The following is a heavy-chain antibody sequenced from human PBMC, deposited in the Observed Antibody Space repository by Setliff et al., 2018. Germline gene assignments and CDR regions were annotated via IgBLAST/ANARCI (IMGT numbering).Heavy chain of an antibody. V-gene: IGHV4-59*08. D-gene: IGHD3-22*01. CDR1: TASMTYYY. J-gene: IGHJ4*02. CDR3: ASRDYYDNRGSLDF. CDR2: VYDTGST. Sequence: PSETLSLTCSASTASMTYYYWSWIRQPPGKGLEWIGHVYDTGSTKYSPSLKGRLPISMDTSVNEFSLRLTSVAAADTAMYYCASRDYYDNRGSLDFWGQGTLVTVSS.